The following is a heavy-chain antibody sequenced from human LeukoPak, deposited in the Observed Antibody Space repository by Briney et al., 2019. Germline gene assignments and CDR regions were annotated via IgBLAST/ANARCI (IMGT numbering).Heavy chain of an antibody. V-gene: IGHV1-18*01. J-gene: IGHJ3*02. D-gene: IGHD3-22*01. CDR2: ISAYNGDT. CDR3: ASLKNYYDSSGNLVTDAFDI. CDR1: GYTFTSYG. Sequence: GASVKVSCKASGYTFTSYGITWVRQAPGHGLEWMGWISAYNGDTNYAQKLQGRVTMTTDTSTSTAYMELRSLRSDDTAVYYCASLKNYYDSSGNLVTDAFDIWGQGTMVTVSS.